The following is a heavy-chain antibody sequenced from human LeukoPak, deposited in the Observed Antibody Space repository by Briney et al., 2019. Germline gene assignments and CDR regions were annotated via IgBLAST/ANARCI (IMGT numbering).Heavy chain of an antibody. V-gene: IGHV3-21*01. CDR1: GFTFSSYS. D-gene: IGHD1-1*01. Sequence: PGGSLRLSCAASGFTFSSYSMNWVRQAPGKGLEWVSSISSSSSYIYYADSVKGRFTISRDNAKNSLYLQMNSLRAEDTAVYYCARDGGTNGWFDPWGQGTLVTVSS. CDR3: ARDGGTNGWFDP. CDR2: ISSSSSYI. J-gene: IGHJ5*02.